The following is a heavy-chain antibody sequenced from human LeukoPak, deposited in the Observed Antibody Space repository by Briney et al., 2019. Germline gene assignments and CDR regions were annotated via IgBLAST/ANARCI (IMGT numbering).Heavy chain of an antibody. CDR2: IRYDGSNK. D-gene: IGHD5-18*01. V-gene: IGHV3-30*02. J-gene: IGHJ4*02. Sequence: PGGSLRLSCAASGFTFSSYGMHWVRQAPGKGLEWVAFIRYDGSNKYYADSVKGRFTISRDNSKNTLYLQMNSLRAEDTAVYYCASSGYSYGYQGDYWGQGTLVTVSS. CDR1: GFTFSSYG. CDR3: ASSGYSYGYQGDY.